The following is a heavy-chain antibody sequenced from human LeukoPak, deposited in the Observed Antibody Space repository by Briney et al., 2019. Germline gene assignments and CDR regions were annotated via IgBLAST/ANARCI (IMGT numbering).Heavy chain of an antibody. CDR2: ISYDGSNK. J-gene: IGHJ4*02. Sequence: GGSLRLSCAASGFTFSSYGMHWVRQAPGKGLEWVAGISYDGSNKYYADSVKGRFTISRDNSKNTLYLQMNSLRAEDTAVYYCAKDKSGGYSYGGFDYWGQGTLVTVSS. V-gene: IGHV3-30*18. CDR1: GFTFSSYG. CDR3: AKDKSGGYSYGGFDY. D-gene: IGHD5-18*01.